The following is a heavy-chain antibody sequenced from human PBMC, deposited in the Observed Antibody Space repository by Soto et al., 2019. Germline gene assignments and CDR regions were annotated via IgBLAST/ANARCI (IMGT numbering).Heavy chain of an antibody. CDR2: ISYDGTDK. CDR3: VKERYAQLWLEDYGMDV. J-gene: IGHJ6*02. CDR1: GFTFSSYG. D-gene: IGHD5-18*01. V-gene: IGHV3-30*18. Sequence: QVQLVESGGGVVQPGRSLRLSCAASGFTFSSYGIHWVRQAPGKGLEWVALISYDGTDKYYADSVKGRFTISRDNSKNTPYLQMSSLGPEDTAVYYCVKERYAQLWLEDYGMDVWGQGTTVTV.